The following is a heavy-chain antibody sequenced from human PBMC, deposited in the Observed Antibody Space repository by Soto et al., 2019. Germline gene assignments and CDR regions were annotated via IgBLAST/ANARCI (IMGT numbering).Heavy chain of an antibody. V-gene: IGHV1-69*02. J-gene: IGHJ4*02. CDR3: AIVVPAAMPGNDY. D-gene: IGHD2-2*01. Sequence: SVKVSCKASGGTFSSYTISWVRQAPGQGLEWMGRIIPILGIANYAQKFQGRVTITADKSTSTAYMELSSLRSEDTAVYYCAIVVPAAMPGNDYWGQGTLVTVSS. CDR2: IIPILGIA. CDR1: GGTFSSYT.